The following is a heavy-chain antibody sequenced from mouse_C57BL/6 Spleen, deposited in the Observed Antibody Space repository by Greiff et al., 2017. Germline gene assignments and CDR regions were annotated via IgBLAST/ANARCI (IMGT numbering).Heavy chain of an antibody. CDR1: GFSLTSYG. CDR3: ARDRSLLSVSDYYAMDY. J-gene: IGHJ4*01. Sequence: VQRVESGPGLVAPSQSLSITCTVSGFSLTSYGVHWVRQPPGKGQEWLGVIWAGGSTNYNSALMSRLSISKDNSKSQVFLKMNSLQTDDTAMYYCARDRSLLSVSDYYAMDYWGQGTSVTVSS. V-gene: IGHV2-9*02. D-gene: IGHD1-2*01. CDR2: IWAGGST.